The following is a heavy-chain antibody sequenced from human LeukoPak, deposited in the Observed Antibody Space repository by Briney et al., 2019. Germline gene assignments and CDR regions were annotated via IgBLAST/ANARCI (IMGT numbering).Heavy chain of an antibody. J-gene: IGHJ1*01. D-gene: IGHD2-2*01. CDR3: ARSHVGVVPAAIVQYFQH. CDR2: ISAYNGNT. V-gene: IGHV1-18*01. Sequence: ASVKVSCKASGYTFTSYGISWVRQAPGQGLEWVGWISAYNGNTNYAQKLQGRVTMTTDTSTSTAYMELRSLRSDDTAVYYCARSHVGVVPAAIVQYFQHWGQGTLVTVSS. CDR1: GYTFTSYG.